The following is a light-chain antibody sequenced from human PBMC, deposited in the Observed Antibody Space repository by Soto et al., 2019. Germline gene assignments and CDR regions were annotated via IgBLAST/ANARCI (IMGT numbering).Light chain of an antibody. CDR2: DAS. J-gene: IGKJ3*01. Sequence: DIQMTQSPSTLSASVGARVTITCRATQDIVNRVAWYQQKPAKAPALLIYDASTLAEGVPSRFSGSGSGTEFTLTISGLQPDDFAADFCHNFYRSFTFGSGTTVNI. CDR3: HNFYRSFT. V-gene: IGKV1-5*01. CDR1: QDIVNR.